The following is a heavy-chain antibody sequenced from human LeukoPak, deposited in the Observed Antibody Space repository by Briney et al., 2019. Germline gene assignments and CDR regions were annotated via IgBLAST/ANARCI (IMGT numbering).Heavy chain of an antibody. D-gene: IGHD2-2*01. V-gene: IGHV1-69*13. Sequence: ASVKVSCKASGGTFTSYGISWVRQAPGQGLEWMGGIIPMFGTTKYAQKFQGRVTITADQSTRTAYMEMSGLRSEDTALYYCSTVGSSASDPYDYWGQGTLVTVSS. CDR2: IIPMFGTT. CDR1: GGTFTSYG. CDR3: STVGSSASDPYDY. J-gene: IGHJ4*02.